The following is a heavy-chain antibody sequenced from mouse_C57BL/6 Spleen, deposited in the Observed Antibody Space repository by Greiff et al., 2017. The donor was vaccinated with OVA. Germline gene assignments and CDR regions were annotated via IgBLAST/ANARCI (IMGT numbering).Heavy chain of an antibody. V-gene: IGHV14-2*01. CDR3: AGGEPYDFDP. D-gene: IGHD2-4*01. J-gene: IGHJ1*03. Sequence: EVQLQQSGAELVKPGASVKLSCTASGFNFTDYYMHWVKQRPEQGLEWIGRIDPEDGETNYAQKFKGKATMTADTSSNTAYLQLSSLTSEDTAVYYCAGGEPYDFDPWGTGTTVTVSS. CDR1: GFNFTDYY. CDR2: IDPEDGET.